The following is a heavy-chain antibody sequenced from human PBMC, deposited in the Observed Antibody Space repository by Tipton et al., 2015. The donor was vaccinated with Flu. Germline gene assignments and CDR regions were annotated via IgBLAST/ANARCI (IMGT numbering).Heavy chain of an antibody. CDR2: IYYSGST. CDR1: GGSISSYY. CDR3: ARYGTYDGSRYFQH. Sequence: LRLSCTVSGGSISSYYWSWIRQPPGKGLEWIGYIYYSGSTTYNPSLKSRVTISVDTSKNQFSLKLSSVTAADTAVYYCARYGTYDGSRYFQHWGQGTLVTVSS. J-gene: IGHJ1*01. V-gene: IGHV4-59*01. D-gene: IGHD1-26*01.